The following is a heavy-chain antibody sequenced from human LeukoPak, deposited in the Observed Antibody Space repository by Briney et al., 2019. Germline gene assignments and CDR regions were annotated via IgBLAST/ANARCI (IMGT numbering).Heavy chain of an antibody. V-gene: IGHV3-74*01. CDR3: LTILEATIDAFDI. CDR1: GFTFRKYW. CDR2: INPDDEST. Sequence: GGSLRLSCVASGFTFRKYWLHWVRQAPGKGLEWVSRINPDDESTSYADSVRGRFTISRDNAKNTLYLQMNSLRAEDTAVYYCLTILEATIDAFDIWGQGTMVTVSS. J-gene: IGHJ3*02. D-gene: IGHD1-26*01.